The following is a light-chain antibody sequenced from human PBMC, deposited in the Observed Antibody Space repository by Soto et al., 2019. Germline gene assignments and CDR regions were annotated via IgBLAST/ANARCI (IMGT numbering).Light chain of an antibody. J-gene: IGKJ1*01. Sequence: VLTQSPATLSLSPGERATLSCRASQSVSSNLAWYQQKPGQAPRLLIYGASTRATGIPARFSGSGSGTEFTLTISSLEPEDFAVYYCQQRSNWPRRTFGQGTKVDI. CDR3: QQRSNWPRRT. CDR1: QSVSSN. V-gene: IGKV3-11*01. CDR2: GAS.